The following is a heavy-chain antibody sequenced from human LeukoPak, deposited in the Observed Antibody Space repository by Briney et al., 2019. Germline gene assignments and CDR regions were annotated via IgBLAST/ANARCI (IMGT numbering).Heavy chain of an antibody. CDR2: ISGSGGST. V-gene: IGHV3-23*01. D-gene: IGHD4-17*01. CDR3: AKGLYGDYVFNFDY. J-gene: IGHJ4*02. CDR1: GFTFSSYA. Sequence: GGSLRLSCAASGFTFSSYAMSWVRRAPGKGLEWVSAISGSGGSTYYADSVKGRFTISRDNSKNTLYLQMNSLRAEDTAVYYCAKGLYGDYVFNFDYWGQGTLVTVSS.